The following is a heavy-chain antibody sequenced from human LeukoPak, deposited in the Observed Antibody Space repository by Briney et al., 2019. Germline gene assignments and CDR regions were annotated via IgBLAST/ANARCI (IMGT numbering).Heavy chain of an antibody. V-gene: IGHV3-30*18. CDR2: ISSDGSDK. D-gene: IGHD6-19*01. CDR1: RFTFSVFV. J-gene: IGHJ4*02. CDR3: AQDPRIAVESAHSDD. Sequence: GGALRVSCAASRFTFSVFVIHWGREAPGQGLGWGTVISSDGSDKYYAASVKGRFTISRDNSKNMVYLQMTSLRAEDTAVYYCAQDPRIAVESAHSDDWGQGTLVTVSS.